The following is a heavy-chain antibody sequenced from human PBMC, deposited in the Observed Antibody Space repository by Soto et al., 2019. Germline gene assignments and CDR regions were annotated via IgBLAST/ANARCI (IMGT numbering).Heavy chain of an antibody. J-gene: IGHJ5*02. Sequence: PGGSLRLSCAASGFTFDDYAMHWVRQAPGKGLEWVSGISWNSGSIGYADSVKGRFTISRDNAKNSLYLQMNSLRAEDTALYYCAKDYGSGSYYEAASNWFDPWGQGTLVTVSS. V-gene: IGHV3-9*01. D-gene: IGHD3-10*01. CDR2: ISWNSGSI. CDR3: AKDYGSGSYYEAASNWFDP. CDR1: GFTFDDYA.